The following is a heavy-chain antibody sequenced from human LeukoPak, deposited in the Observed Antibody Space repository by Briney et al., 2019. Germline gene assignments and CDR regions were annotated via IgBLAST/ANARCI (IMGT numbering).Heavy chain of an antibody. CDR1: GYTFTGYY. D-gene: IGHD6-13*01. J-gene: IGHJ5*02. Sequence: GASVKVSCKASGYTFTGYYMHWVRQAPGQGLEWMGWINPNSGGTNYAQKFQGRVTMTRDTSISTAYMELSRLRSDDTAVYYCAIGRRIAIYSSSSQSTNWFDPWGQGTLVTVSS. V-gene: IGHV1-2*02. CDR2: INPNSGGT. CDR3: AIGRRIAIYSSSSQSTNWFDP.